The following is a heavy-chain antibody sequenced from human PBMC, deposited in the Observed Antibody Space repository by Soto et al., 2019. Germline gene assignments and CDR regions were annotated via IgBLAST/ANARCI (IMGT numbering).Heavy chain of an antibody. J-gene: IGHJ6*02. CDR1: GYSFTSYW. V-gene: IGHV5-10-1*01. CDR2: IDPSDSYT. Sequence: GESLKISCKGSGYSFTSYWISWARQMPGKGLEWMGRIDPSDSYTNYSPSFQGHVTISADKSISTAYLQWSSLKASDTAMYYCASHNSCGGDCYYYYGMDVWGQGTTVTVSS. CDR3: ASHNSCGGDCYYYYGMDV. D-gene: IGHD2-21*02.